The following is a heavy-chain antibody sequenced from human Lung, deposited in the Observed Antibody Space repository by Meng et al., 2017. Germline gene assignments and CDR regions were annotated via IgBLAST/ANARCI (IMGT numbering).Heavy chain of an antibody. J-gene: IGHJ4*02. D-gene: IGHD1-1*01. CDR1: GYTFTSYG. CDR2: SSAYNGNT. Sequence: QGQVVESRAGVKMHGASVKASCKASGYTFTSYGMSWVRQAPGRGLEWMGWSSAYNGNTNYAQKLQGRVTMTTDTSTSTAYMELRSLRSDDTAVYYCARLRANENDYWGQGTLVTVSS. V-gene: IGHV1-18*01. CDR3: ARLRANENDY.